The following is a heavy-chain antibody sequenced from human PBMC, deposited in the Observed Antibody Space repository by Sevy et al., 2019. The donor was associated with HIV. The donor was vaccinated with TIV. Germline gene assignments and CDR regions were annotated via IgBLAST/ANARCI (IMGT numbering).Heavy chain of an antibody. J-gene: IGHJ6*02. CDR2: INDSGST. CDR1: GGSFSTNH. V-gene: IGHV4-34*01. CDR3: ARGRSRFQIPGFHGMDV. Sequence: SETLSLTCAVYGGSFSTNHWSWVRQSPGKGLQYIGEINDSGSTYYNPSFKSRVIMSVDTSRNQFSLNLRFVTAADTAVYFCARGRSRFQIPGFHGMDVWGQGTTVTVSS. D-gene: IGHD2-2*01.